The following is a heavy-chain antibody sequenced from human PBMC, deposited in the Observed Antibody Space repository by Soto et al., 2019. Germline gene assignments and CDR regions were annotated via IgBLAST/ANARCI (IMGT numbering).Heavy chain of an antibody. J-gene: IGHJ6*03. CDR3: ARGPAYDYIWGSGVYYYYYMDV. V-gene: IGHV4-34*01. Sequence: SETLSLTCAVYGGSFSGYYWSWIRQPPGKGLEWIGEINHSGSTNYNPSLKSRVTISVDTSKNQFSLKLSSVTAADTAVYYCARGPAYDYIWGSGVYYYYYMDVWGKGTTVTVSS. CDR2: INHSGST. D-gene: IGHD3-16*01. CDR1: GGSFSGYY.